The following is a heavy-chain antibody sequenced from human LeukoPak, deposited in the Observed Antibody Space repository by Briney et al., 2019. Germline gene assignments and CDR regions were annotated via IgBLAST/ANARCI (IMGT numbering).Heavy chain of an antibody. CDR2: FYSSGTN. CDR3: VRDDPGRFDT. Sequence: SETLSLTCTVSGGSMSTYSWSWIRQSAGKGLELIGRFYSSGTNYYNPSLKSRVSMSLDTSKKQVSLEMRSVTAADTAVYYCVRDDPGRFDTWGQGTLVTVSS. CDR1: GGSMSTYS. J-gene: IGHJ5*02. V-gene: IGHV4-4*07.